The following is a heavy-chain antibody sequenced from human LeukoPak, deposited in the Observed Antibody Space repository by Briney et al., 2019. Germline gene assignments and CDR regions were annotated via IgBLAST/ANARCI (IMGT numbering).Heavy chain of an antibody. CDR3: AGLRLRYYYDSSGLDY. CDR2: INHSGST. D-gene: IGHD3-22*01. CDR1: GGSFSGYY. V-gene: IGHV4-34*01. J-gene: IGHJ4*01. Sequence: SESLSLTCAVYGGSFSGYYWSWIRQPPGKGLEWSGEINHSGSTNYNPSLKSRVTISVDTSKNQFSLKLSSLTAADTAVYYCAGLRLRYYYDSSGLDYWGQGTLGTGSS.